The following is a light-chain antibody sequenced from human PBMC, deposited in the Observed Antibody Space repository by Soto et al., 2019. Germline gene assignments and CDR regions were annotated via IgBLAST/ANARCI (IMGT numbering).Light chain of an antibody. CDR1: RGISSA. CDR3: QQYNSYSVT. V-gene: IGKV1-13*02. J-gene: IGKJ1*01. Sequence: IQMTQSPSTLSATVGDRVTITCRASRGISSALGWYQQKPGEAPKLLIFDASTLQSGVPSRFSGSGSGTGFTLTISSLQPDDFTTYCCQQYNSYSVTFGQGTKVDIK. CDR2: DAS.